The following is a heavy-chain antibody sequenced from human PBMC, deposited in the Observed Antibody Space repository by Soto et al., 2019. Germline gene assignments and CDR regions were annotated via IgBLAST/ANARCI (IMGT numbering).Heavy chain of an antibody. CDR3: VRVGSSGWHFDS. J-gene: IGHJ4*02. D-gene: IGHD6-19*01. Sequence: EVQLVESGGGLVQPGGSLRLTCEASGFTFSTYWMSWVRQAPGKGLEWVANIRQDGSQKYLVDSVKGRFTISRDNAKNSLHLQMNSLIAEDSAVYYCVRVGSSGWHFDSWGQGTLVTVSS. V-gene: IGHV3-7*01. CDR1: GFTFSTYW. CDR2: IRQDGSQK.